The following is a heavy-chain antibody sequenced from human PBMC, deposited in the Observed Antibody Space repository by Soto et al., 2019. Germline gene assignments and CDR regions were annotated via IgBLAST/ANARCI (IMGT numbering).Heavy chain of an antibody. CDR2: INPNSGDT. Sequence: ASVKVSCKTSGYTFTNHGINWVRQAPGRGLEWMGWINPNSGDTEYAQNFQGRVTMTRDTSFNLVYMEMSGLMSDDTAVYYCARDARGTRGFDEMDIWGQGTTVTVSS. J-gene: IGHJ6*02. D-gene: IGHD3-9*01. CDR3: ARDARGTRGFDEMDI. CDR1: GYTFTNHG. V-gene: IGHV1-2*02.